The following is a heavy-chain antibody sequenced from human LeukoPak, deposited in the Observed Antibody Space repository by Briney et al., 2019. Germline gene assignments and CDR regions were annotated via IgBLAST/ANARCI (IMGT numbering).Heavy chain of an antibody. CDR2: IWYDGSNE. CDR3: SRGPAYCDYADH. J-gene: IGHJ5*02. Sequence: PGRSHRLSCAASGFLFKTFGMHWFRQAPGKGLEWVAAIWYDGSNEYYADSVKGRFTISRDNSRDTLFLQMTSLRVEDTAVYFCSRGPAYCDYADHWGQGALVTVSS. V-gene: IGHV3-33*01. D-gene: IGHD4-17*01. CDR1: GFLFKTFG.